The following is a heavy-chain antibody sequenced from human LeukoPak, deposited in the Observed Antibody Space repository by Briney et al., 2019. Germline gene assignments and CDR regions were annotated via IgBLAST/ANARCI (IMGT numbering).Heavy chain of an antibody. Sequence: SETLSLTCTVSGGSISSYYWSWIRQPAGKGLEWIGRIYTSGSTNYNPSLKSRVTISVDTSKNQFSLKLSTVTAADTAVYYCARDKHYYYYYMDVWDKGTTVTVSS. V-gene: IGHV4-4*07. CDR1: GGSISSYY. CDR2: IYTSGST. J-gene: IGHJ6*03. CDR3: ARDKHYYYYYMDV.